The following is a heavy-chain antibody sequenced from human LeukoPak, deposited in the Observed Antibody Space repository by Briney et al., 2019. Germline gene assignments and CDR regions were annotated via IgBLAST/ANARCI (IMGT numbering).Heavy chain of an antibody. CDR2: IIPIFGTA. Sequence: AASVKVSCKASGGTFSSYAISRVRQAPGQGLEWMGRIIPIFGTANYAQKFQGRVTITADKSTSTAYMELSSLRSEDTAVYYCAKDYGDYEGFFDYWGQGTLVTVSS. D-gene: IGHD4-17*01. V-gene: IGHV1-69*06. CDR1: GGTFSSYA. CDR3: AKDYGDYEGFFDY. J-gene: IGHJ4*02.